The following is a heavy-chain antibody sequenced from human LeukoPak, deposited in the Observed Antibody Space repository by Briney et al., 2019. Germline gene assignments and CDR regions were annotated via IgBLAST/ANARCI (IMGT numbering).Heavy chain of an antibody. V-gene: IGHV4-38-2*01. D-gene: IGHD5-12*01. CDR2: VFASGRT. J-gene: IGHJ4*02. CDR1: GYSISSGYY. CDR3: ARAITVATPPRGPFDY. Sequence: SETLSLTCVVSGYSISSGYYWGWIRQPPGKGLEWIGSVFASGRTYYNPSLKSRVTISVDTSKNQFSLKLSSVTAADTAVYYCARAITVATPPRGPFDYWGQGTLVTVSS.